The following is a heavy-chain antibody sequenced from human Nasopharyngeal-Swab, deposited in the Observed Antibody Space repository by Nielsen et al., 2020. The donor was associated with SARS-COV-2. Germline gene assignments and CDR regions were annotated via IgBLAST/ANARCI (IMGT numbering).Heavy chain of an antibody. J-gene: IGHJ4*02. D-gene: IGHD6-13*01. CDR2: IYYNANT. Sequence: GPLKLSCTVPGDSIAYTTFYWVWIRQPPGKGRVWIGNIYYNANTYQNPSLKSRLTLSADKSKNQFSLQLGSVTAADTVVYYCVRSSSWYYFDYWSQGTQVTVSS. V-gene: IGHV4-39*01. CDR1: GDSIAYTTFY. CDR3: VRSSSWYYFDY.